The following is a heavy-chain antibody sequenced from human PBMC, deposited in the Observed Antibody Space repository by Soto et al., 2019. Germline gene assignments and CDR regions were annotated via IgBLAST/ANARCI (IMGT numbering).Heavy chain of an antibody. Sequence: QVQLVQSGAEVKKAGSSVKVSCKVSGGTFSSYFINWVRQAPGQGLEWVGGIIPVFGTASYVEKFQGRVTITADESTSTVYMELSRLRSDDTAVYYCARETPSAAAAYYYYGLDVWGQGTTVTVPS. CDR2: IIPVFGTA. CDR1: GGTFSSYF. CDR3: ARETPSAAAAYYYYGLDV. J-gene: IGHJ6*02. D-gene: IGHD6-13*01. V-gene: IGHV1-69*01.